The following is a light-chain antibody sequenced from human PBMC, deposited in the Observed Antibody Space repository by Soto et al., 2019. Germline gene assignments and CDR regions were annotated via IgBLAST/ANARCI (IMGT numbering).Light chain of an antibody. Sequence: QSALTQPHSVSGSPGQSVTISCTGTSXDVGGYNYVSWYQQHPGKAPKLMIYDVTKRPSGVPDRFSGSKSGNTASLTISGLQAEDEADYYCYSYAGSYTFYVFGTGTKVNLL. CDR3: YSYAGSYTFYV. J-gene: IGLJ1*01. V-gene: IGLV2-11*01. CDR1: SXDVGGYNY. CDR2: DVT.